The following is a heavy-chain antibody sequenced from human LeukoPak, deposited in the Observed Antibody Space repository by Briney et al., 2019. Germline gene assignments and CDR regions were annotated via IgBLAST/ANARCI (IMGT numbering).Heavy chain of an antibody. CDR1: GFTFSSYP. Sequence: AGGSLRLSCAASGFTFSSYPMSWVRQPPGKGLEWIGSVYYSGGTYYNPSLESRLTISVDTSNNRFSLKLKSVTAADTAVFYCARVTTGSTTLDSWGQGILVTVSS. D-gene: IGHD1-1*01. J-gene: IGHJ5*01. V-gene: IGHV4-39*02. CDR2: VYYSGGT. CDR3: ARVTTGSTTLDS.